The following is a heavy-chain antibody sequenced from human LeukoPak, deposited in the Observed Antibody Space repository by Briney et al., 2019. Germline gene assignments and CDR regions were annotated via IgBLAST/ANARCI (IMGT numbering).Heavy chain of an antibody. D-gene: IGHD2-21*02. J-gene: IGHJ4*02. Sequence: SETLSLTCAVSGVSFDDYYWSWVRQTPGKGLEWLGEINHSGYTNDSPSLKSRVTLSIDTSNKQFSLNLRSVTVADAGIYYCTRMTAGHDYWGQGTLVTVSS. CDR2: INHSGYT. CDR1: GVSFDDYY. CDR3: TRMTAGHDY. V-gene: IGHV4-34*01.